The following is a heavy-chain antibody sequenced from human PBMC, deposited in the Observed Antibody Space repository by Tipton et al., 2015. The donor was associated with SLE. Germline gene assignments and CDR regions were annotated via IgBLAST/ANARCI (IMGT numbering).Heavy chain of an antibody. V-gene: IGHV4-59*01. J-gene: IGHJ4*02. CDR3: VRGTENNWKPRFDL. CDR1: GGSINLYY. D-gene: IGHD1-20*01. Sequence: LRLSCTISGGSINLYYWSWIRQPPGKGLEWIGYIFYTGVTNHNPSLKSRVAMSIDTSKKQFSLKLNNVTAADTAVYYCVRGTENNWKPRFDLWGQGILVAVSS. CDR2: IFYTGVT.